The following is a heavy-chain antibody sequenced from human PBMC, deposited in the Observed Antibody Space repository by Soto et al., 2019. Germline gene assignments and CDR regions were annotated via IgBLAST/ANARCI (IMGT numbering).Heavy chain of an antibody. V-gene: IGHV4-59*08. Sequence: QVQLQESGPGLVKPSETLSLTCTVSGASISTYYWGWIRQPPGKGLEWIGYVHYTGSTNYSPSLRTRQTKSVDRSRNCFSLKLTTVTATDTARDDCPRHCLDAGDPQAAGCWGHGTLVTVSS. CDR1: GASISTYY. D-gene: IGHD6-13*01. CDR3: PRHCLDAGDPQAAGC. J-gene: IGHJ4*01. CDR2: VHYTGST.